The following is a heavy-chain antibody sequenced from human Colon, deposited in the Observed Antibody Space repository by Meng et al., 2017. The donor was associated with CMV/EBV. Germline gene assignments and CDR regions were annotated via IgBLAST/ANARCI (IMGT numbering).Heavy chain of an antibody. CDR3: AHTLRPPYYFDY. V-gene: IGHV2-5*01. J-gene: IGHJ4*02. Sequence: SGPTLVKPTQTLTLTCTFSGFSLSTSGVGVGWIRQPPGKALEWLALIYWNDDKRYSPSLKSRLTITKDTSKNQVVLTMTNMDPVDTATYYCAHTLRPPYYFDYWGQGTLVTVSS. CDR1: GFSLSTSGVG. CDR2: IYWNDDK. D-gene: IGHD5-12*01.